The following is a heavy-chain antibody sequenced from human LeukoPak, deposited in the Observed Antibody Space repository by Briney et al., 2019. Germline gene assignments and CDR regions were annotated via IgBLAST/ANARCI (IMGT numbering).Heavy chain of an antibody. D-gene: IGHD3-10*01. CDR2: ISEKGAT. V-gene: IGHV3-74*01. Sequence: GSLRLPCAASGFTFSTYWMHWVRQAPGKGPVWVSRISEKGATYYADSVKGRFTISRDNAKNTLYLQMNSLRAEDTAVYYCARDLVSGSGSYGHWGQGTLVTVSS. CDR1: GFTFSTYW. J-gene: IGHJ4*02. CDR3: ARDLVSGSGSYGH.